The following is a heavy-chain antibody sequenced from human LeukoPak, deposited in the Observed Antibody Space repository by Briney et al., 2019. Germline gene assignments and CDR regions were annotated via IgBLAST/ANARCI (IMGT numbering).Heavy chain of an antibody. Sequence: PGGSLRLSCSASGFTFSSYAMYWVRQAPGKGLEYVSAISGNGGSTYYADSVKGRFTISRANSKNTLYLQMNSLRAEGTAVYYCAKKSPDSSGNPAYDWGQGTLVTVSS. CDR2: ISGNGGST. J-gene: IGHJ4*02. CDR1: GFTFSSYA. CDR3: AKKSPDSSGNPAYD. D-gene: IGHD4-23*01. V-gene: IGHV3-64D*06.